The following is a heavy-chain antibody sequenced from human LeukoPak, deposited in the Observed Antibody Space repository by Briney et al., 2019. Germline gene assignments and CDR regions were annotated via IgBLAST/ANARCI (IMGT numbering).Heavy chain of an antibody. V-gene: IGHV4-59*11. CDR1: GGSISSHY. CDR2: IYYSGST. Sequence: SETLSLTCTVSGGSISSHYWSWIRQPPGKGLEWIGYIYYSGSTNYNPSLKSRVTISVDTSKNQFSLKLSSVTAADTAVYYCARGYYYDSSGYYYEGHAAFDIWGQGTMVTVSS. CDR3: ARGYYYDSSGYYYEGHAAFDI. D-gene: IGHD3-22*01. J-gene: IGHJ3*02.